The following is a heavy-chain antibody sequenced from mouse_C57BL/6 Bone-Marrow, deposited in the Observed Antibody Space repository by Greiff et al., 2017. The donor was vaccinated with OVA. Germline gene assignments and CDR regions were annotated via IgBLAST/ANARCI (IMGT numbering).Heavy chain of an antibody. Sequence: EVMLVESGEGLVKPGGSLKLSCAASGFTFSSYAMSWVRQTPEKGLEWVAYISSGGDYIYYADTVKGRFTISRDKARNTLYLQMSSLKSEDTAMYYCTRALSHYWGQGTTLTVSS. CDR1: GFTFSSYA. CDR2: ISSGGDYI. CDR3: TRALSHY. V-gene: IGHV5-9-1*02. J-gene: IGHJ2*01.